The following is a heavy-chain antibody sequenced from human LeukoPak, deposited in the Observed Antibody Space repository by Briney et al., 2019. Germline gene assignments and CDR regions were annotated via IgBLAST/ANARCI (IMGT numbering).Heavy chain of an antibody. D-gene: IGHD2-2*01. J-gene: IGHJ4*02. Sequence: SETLSLTCTVSGGSISSSSYYWGWIRQPPGKGLEWIGSIYYSGSTYYNPSLKSRVTISVDTSKNQFSLKLSSVTAADTAVYYCARHGGSIVVVPAAIDFDYWGQGTLVTVSS. V-gene: IGHV4-39*07. CDR3: ARHGGSIVVVPAAIDFDY. CDR2: IYYSGST. CDR1: GGSISSSSYY.